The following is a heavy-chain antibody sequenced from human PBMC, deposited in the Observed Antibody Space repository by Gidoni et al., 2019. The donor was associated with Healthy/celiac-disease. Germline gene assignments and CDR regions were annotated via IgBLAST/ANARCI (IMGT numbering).Heavy chain of an antibody. CDR1: GGSISSGGYY. CDR2: IYYSGST. CDR3: ARSDSSGHPWNLDY. J-gene: IGHJ4*02. D-gene: IGHD3-22*01. V-gene: IGHV4-31*03. Sequence: VQLQESGPGLVKPSQTLSLTCTVSGGSISSGGYYWSWIRQHPGKGLEWIGYIYYSGSTYYNPSLKSRVTISVDTSKNQFSLKLSSVTAEDTAVYYCARSDSSGHPWNLDYWGQGTLVTVSS.